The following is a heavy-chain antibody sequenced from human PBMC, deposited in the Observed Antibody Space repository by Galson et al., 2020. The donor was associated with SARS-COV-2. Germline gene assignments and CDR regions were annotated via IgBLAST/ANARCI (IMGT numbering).Heavy chain of an antibody. CDR1: GYSVSTTTY. CDR3: ARQGINMIVLVTVPGWYFDL. Sequence: SETLSLTCTVSGYSVSTTTYWGWVRQPPGRGLAWIGSVYPSGTTYYNPSLKSRVTISVDTSKDQFSLRLDSVTAADTALYYCARQGINMIVLVTVPGWYFDLWGRGTLVTVSS. J-gene: IGHJ2*01. CDR2: VYPSGTT. D-gene: IGHD3-22*01. V-gene: IGHV4-38-2*02.